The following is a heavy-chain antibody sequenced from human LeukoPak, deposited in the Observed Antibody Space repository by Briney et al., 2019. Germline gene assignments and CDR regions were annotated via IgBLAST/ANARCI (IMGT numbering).Heavy chain of an antibody. J-gene: IGHJ3*02. CDR2: IYTSGST. CDR1: GGSISSYY. Sequence: SETLSLTCTVSGGSISSYYWSWIRQPAGKGLEWIGRIYTSGSTNYNPSLKSRVTVSVDTSKNQFSLKLSSVTAADTAVYYCARGLTTGPQVGAFDIWGQGTMVTVSS. CDR3: ARGLTTGPQVGAFDI. V-gene: IGHV4-4*07. D-gene: IGHD4-17*01.